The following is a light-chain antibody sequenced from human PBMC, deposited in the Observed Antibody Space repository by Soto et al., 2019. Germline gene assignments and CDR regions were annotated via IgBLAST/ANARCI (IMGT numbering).Light chain of an antibody. V-gene: IGKV3D-15*01. CDR1: ERLTTN. J-gene: IGKJ4*01. CDR3: PRYNKWPRT. CDR2: GTY. Sequence: EIAMTQAPATLSESPGEGVTLSCRASERLTTNLAWYQQSPGQAPRLLIYGTYTSATGIPTRFSGSGTGTEFTLTISSLESEYLQVCCCPRYNKWPRTFGGGTNFDIK.